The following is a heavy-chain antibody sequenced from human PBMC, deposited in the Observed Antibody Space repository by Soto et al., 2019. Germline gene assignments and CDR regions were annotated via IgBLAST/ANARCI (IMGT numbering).Heavy chain of an antibody. Sequence: ASVKVSCKASGYTFTSYGISWVRQAPGQGLEWMGWISAYNGNTNYAQKLQGRVTMTTDTSTSTAYMELRSLRSDDTAVYYCARGGVMYSSSWHFDYWGQGPLVTVSS. V-gene: IGHV1-18*01. CDR3: ARGGVMYSSSWHFDY. D-gene: IGHD6-13*01. J-gene: IGHJ4*02. CDR2: ISAYNGNT. CDR1: GYTFTSYG.